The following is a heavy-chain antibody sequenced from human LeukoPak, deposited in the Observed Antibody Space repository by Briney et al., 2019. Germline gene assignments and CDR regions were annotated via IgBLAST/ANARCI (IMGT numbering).Heavy chain of an antibody. Sequence: GGSLRLSCAASGFTFSSYSMNWVRQAPGKGLEWVSSISSSSSYIYYADSVKGRFTISRDNAKNSLYLQMNSLRAEDTAVYYCARIACSSTVRDDYWGQGTLVTVSS. CDR2: ISSSSSYI. J-gene: IGHJ4*02. V-gene: IGHV3-21*01. CDR1: GFTFSSYS. D-gene: IGHD6-13*01. CDR3: ARIACSSTVRDDY.